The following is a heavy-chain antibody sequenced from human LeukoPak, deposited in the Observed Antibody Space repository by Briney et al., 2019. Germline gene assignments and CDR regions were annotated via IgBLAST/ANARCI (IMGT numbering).Heavy chain of an antibody. V-gene: IGHV3-30*02. Sequence: GGSLRLSCAASGFTFSSYGMHWVRQAPGKGLEWVAFIRYDGSNKYYADSVKGRFTISRDNSKNTLYLQMNSLRAEDTAVYYCARDHYDFWSGHRSSPDYWGQGTLVTVSS. CDR3: ARDHYDFWSGHRSSPDY. J-gene: IGHJ4*02. CDR2: IRYDGSNK. D-gene: IGHD3-3*01. CDR1: GFTFSSYG.